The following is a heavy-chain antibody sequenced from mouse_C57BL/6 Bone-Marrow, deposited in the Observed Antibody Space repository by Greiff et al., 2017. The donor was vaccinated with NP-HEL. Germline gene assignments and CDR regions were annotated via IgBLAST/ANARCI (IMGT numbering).Heavy chain of an antibody. D-gene: IGHD1-1*01. J-gene: IGHJ2*01. V-gene: IGHV14-4*01. Sequence: VQLQQSGAELVRPGASVKLSCTASGFNIKDDYMHWVKQRPEQGLEWIGWIDPANGDTEYASKFQGKATITADTSSNTAYLQLSSLTSEDTAVYYCTTNYGSSYHFDYWGQGTTLTVSS. CDR3: TTNYGSSYHFDY. CDR1: GFNIKDDY. CDR2: IDPANGDT.